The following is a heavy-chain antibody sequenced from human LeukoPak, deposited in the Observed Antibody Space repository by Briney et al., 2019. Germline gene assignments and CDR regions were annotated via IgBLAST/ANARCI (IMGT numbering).Heavy chain of an antibody. CDR1: GYTFTSYG. CDR3: ARDPPLRFRFAP. J-gene: IGHJ5*02. V-gene: IGHV1-18*01. D-gene: IGHD3-3*01. Sequence: ASVKVACKTSGYTFTSYGMSWVRQTPGQGLGWMGWISAYNGNTNYAQKLQGRVTMTTDTSTSTASMELRSLRSDDTAVYYCARDPPLRFRFAPWGQGTLVTVSS. CDR2: ISAYNGNT.